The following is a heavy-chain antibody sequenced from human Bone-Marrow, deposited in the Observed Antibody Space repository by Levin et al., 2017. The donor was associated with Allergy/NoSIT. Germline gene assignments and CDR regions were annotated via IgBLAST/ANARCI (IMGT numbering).Heavy chain of an antibody. Sequence: PSETLSLTCSVSGGSIIRGGHYWSWIRQHPGKGLEWIGDIYYSGSTYYNPSLKSRVTISLDMSMNQFSLRLSSVTAADTAVYYCARSVEVDSSGHTSYWDHWGQGTQVTVSS. CDR3: ARSVEVDSSGHTSYWDH. J-gene: IGHJ4*02. V-gene: IGHV4-31*03. CDR2: IYYSGST. CDR1: GGSIIRGGHY. D-gene: IGHD3-22*01.